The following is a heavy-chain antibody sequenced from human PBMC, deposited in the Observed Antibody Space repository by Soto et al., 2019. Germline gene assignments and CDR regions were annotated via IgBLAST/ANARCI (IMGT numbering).Heavy chain of an antibody. CDR2: RYDDAST. J-gene: IGHJ4*02. D-gene: IGHD3-22*01. CDR3: ARGIYLGPSCYYLDF. Sequence: QLQLQESGPGLVKPSETLSLSCSVSGDSIRNRNYYWAWIRQPPGKGLEWIVSRYDDASTFYNPSLKRRVTISIDTSKKQLSLKVTSVTAADTAVYYCARGIYLGPSCYYLDFWGQGTLVTVSS. CDR1: GDSIRNRNYY. V-gene: IGHV4-39*01.